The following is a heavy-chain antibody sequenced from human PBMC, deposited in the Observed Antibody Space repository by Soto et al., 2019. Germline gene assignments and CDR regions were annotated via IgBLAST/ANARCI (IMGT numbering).Heavy chain of an antibody. J-gene: IGHJ5*02. D-gene: IGHD2-2*02. CDR2: IYPGDSDT. CDR3: ARRVFEYCSSTSCYSNWFDP. Sequence: GESLKISCKGSGYSFTSCWIGWVRQMPGKGLEWMGIIYPGDSDTRYSPSFQGQVTISADKSISTAYLQWSSLKASDTAMYYCARRVFEYCSSTSCYSNWFDPWGQGTLVTVSS. CDR1: GYSFTSCW. V-gene: IGHV5-51*01.